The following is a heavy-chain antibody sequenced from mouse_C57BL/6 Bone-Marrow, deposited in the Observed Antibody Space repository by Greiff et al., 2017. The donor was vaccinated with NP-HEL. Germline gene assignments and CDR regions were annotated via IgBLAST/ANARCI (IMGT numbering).Heavy chain of an antibody. Sequence: QVQLQQSGAELVKPGASVKISCKASGYAFSSYWMNWVKQRPGKGLEWIGQIYPGDGDTNYNGKFKGKATLTAEKSSSTAYMQLSSLTSEDSAVYFCARLVGSSYDYFDYWGQGTTLTVSS. V-gene: IGHV1-80*01. CDR1: GYAFSSYW. CDR3: ARLVGSSYDYFDY. D-gene: IGHD1-1*01. CDR2: IYPGDGDT. J-gene: IGHJ2*01.